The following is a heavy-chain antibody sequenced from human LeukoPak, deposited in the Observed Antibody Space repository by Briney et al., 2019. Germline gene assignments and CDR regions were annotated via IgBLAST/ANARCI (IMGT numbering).Heavy chain of an antibody. J-gene: IGHJ4*02. V-gene: IGHV1-18*04. CDR2: ISAYNGNT. D-gene: IGHD3-10*01. CDR3: ARDVDGSGSYYFDY. CDR1: GYTFTVYY. Sequence: ASVKVSCKASGYTFTVYYMHWVRQAPGQGLEWMGWISAYNGNTNYAQKLQGRVTMTTDTSTSTAYMELRSLRSDDTAVYYCARDVDGSGSYYFDYWGQGTLVTVSS.